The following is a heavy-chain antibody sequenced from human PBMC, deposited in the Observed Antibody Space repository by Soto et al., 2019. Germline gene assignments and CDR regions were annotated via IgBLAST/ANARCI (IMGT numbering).Heavy chain of an antibody. CDR1: GFTFSNAW. CDR2: IKSKTDGGTT. Sequence: EVQLVESRGGLVKPGGSLRLSCAASGFTFSNAWMSWVRQAPGKGLEWVGRIKSKTDGGTTDYAAPVKGRFTISRDDSKNTLYLQMNSLKTEDTAVYYCTTQSANSGYDWDYYYYGMDVWGQGTTVTVSS. D-gene: IGHD5-12*01. J-gene: IGHJ6*02. CDR3: TTQSANSGYDWDYYYYGMDV. V-gene: IGHV3-15*01.